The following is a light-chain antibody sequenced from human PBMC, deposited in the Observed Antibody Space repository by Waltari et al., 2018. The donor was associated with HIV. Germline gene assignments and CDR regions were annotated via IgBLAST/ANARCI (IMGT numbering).Light chain of an antibody. CDR1: QSISTY. J-gene: IGKJ1*01. CDR2: GAS. CDR3: QQSYNTPRT. Sequence: DIQMTQSPSSLSASIGDRITITCRASQSISTYLNWYQQRAGKAPKLLIYGASSLQSEVPSRFSGSGSGTDFTLTISSLQREDLATYYCQQSYNTPRTFGQGTKVEIK. V-gene: IGKV1-39*01.